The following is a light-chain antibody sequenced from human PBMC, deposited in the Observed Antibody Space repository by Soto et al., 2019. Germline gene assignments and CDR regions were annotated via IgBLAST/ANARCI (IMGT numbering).Light chain of an antibody. CDR1: SSDVGGYNY. J-gene: IGLJ2*01. CDR2: GVS. Sequence: QSALTQPPSVSGSPGQSVTISCTGTSSDVGGYNYVSWYQQHPGKAPKLMISGVSERPSGVPDRFSGSKSGNTASLNVSGLQPEDEADYYCSSYAGSDNWVFGGGTKLTVL. V-gene: IGLV2-8*01. CDR3: SSYAGSDNWV.